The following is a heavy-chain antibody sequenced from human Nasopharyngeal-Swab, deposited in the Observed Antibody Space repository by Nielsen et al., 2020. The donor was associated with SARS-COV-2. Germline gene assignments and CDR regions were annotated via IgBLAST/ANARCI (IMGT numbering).Heavy chain of an antibody. Sequence: SLKLSCAASGFTFDDYAMHWVRQAPGKGLEWVSGISWNSGSIGYADSVKGRFTISRDNAKKTLYLQMNSLRAEDTALYYCAKGQSSGWYATNDAFDIWGQGTMVTVSS. CDR1: GFTFDDYA. CDR3: AKGQSSGWYATNDAFDI. J-gene: IGHJ3*02. CDR2: ISWNSGSI. V-gene: IGHV3-9*01. D-gene: IGHD6-19*01.